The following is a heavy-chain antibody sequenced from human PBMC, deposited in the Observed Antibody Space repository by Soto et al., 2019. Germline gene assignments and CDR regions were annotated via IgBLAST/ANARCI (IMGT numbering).Heavy chain of an antibody. CDR3: ARDQGVVIIKDH. D-gene: IGHD2-8*01. CDR2: IWYDGTSK. CDR1: GFTFRNHA. J-gene: IGHJ4*02. Sequence: QGQLVESGGGVVQPGRSLRLSCAASGFTFRNHAMHWVRQAPGKGLEWVGLIWYDGTSKYYADSVKGRFTISRDNSKNTLYLEMNSLRVEDTAIYYCARDQGVVIIKDHWGQGTLVTVSS. V-gene: IGHV3-33*08.